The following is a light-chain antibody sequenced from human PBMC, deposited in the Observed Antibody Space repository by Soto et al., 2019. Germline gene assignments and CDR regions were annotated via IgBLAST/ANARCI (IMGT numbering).Light chain of an antibody. V-gene: IGKV3D-15*01. CDR3: QQYNNWPDT. Sequence: EIVMTQSPATLSVSPGERATLSCRASQSVSSNLAWYQQKPGQAPRLLIYGASTRATGIPAWFSGSGSGTEFTLTISSLQYEDFAVYYCQQYNNWPDTFGQGTKLEIK. J-gene: IGKJ2*01. CDR2: GAS. CDR1: QSVSSN.